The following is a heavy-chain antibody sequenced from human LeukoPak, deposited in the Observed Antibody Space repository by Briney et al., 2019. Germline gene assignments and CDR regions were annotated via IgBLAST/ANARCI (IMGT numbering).Heavy chain of an antibody. CDR1: GFIFSSYP. J-gene: IGHJ4*02. D-gene: IGHD5-18*01. V-gene: IGHV3-23*01. CDR2: ITNTALGT. Sequence: PGGSLRLSCAASGFIFSSYPMSWVRQAPGKGLEWVSSITNTALGTYYADSVKGRFTVSRDNSKSTLLLQLNSLRAEDTAVYYCAVSDYSYAYTYWGQGTLVTVSS. CDR3: AVSDYSYAYTY.